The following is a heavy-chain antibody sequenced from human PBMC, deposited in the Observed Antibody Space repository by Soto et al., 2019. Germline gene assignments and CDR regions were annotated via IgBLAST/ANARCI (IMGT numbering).Heavy chain of an antibody. D-gene: IGHD3-10*01. Sequence: QVQLVQSGAEVKRPGASLKVSCQASGYTFTTYDINWVRQAPGQGLEWMGWMNPFTGKAGYAQKFQGRVNMTRDNSISTAYMGLSSLRSEDTAVYYCARRKERSGPNYFDYWGLGTLVAFSS. CDR3: ARRKERSGPNYFDY. CDR2: MNPFTGKA. CDR1: GYTFTTYD. J-gene: IGHJ4*02. V-gene: IGHV1-8*01.